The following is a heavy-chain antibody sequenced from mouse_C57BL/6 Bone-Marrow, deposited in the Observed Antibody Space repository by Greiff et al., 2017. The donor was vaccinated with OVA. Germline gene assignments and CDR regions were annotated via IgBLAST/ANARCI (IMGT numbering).Heavy chain of an antibody. V-gene: IGHV1-54*01. CDR1: GYAFTNYL. Sequence: VKLVESGAELVRPGTSVKVSCKASGYAFTNYLIEWVKQRPGQGLEWIGVINPGSGGTNYNAKFKGKGTLTADKSSSTAYMQLSSLTSEDSAVYFWARRGVVNAKVYFDYWGQGTTLTVSS. J-gene: IGHJ2*01. CDR3: ARRGVVNAKVYFDY. CDR2: INPGSGGT. D-gene: IGHD1-1*01.